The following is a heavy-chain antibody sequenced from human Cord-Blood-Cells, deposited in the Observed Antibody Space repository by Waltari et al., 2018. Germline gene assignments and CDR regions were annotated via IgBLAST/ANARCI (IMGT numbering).Heavy chain of an antibody. D-gene: IGHD6-6*01. Sequence: QVQLVESGGGVVQPGRSLSLSCAASGFTFSSYGMHWVRQAPGQGLEWVAVISYDGSNKYYADSVKGRFTISRDNSKNTLYLQMNSLRAEDTAVYYCAKNVPPYSSSYYYYGMDVWGQWTTVTVSS. J-gene: IGHJ6*02. V-gene: IGHV3-30*18. CDR1: GFTFSSYG. CDR3: AKNVPPYSSSYYYYGMDV. CDR2: ISYDGSNK.